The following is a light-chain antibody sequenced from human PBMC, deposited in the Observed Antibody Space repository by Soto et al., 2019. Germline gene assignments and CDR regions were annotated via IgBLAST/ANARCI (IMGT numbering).Light chain of an antibody. CDR1: SSNIGGNA. CDR3: ATWDDSLNAWV. Sequence: QSVLTQPPSASGTPGQRVTISCFGSSSNIGGNAVNWYQQLPGTAPKPLIYSNNQRPSGVPDRFSGSKSGTSASLAISGLQSEDESDYYCATWDDSLNAWVFGGGTKLTVL. V-gene: IGLV1-44*01. CDR2: SNN. J-gene: IGLJ3*02.